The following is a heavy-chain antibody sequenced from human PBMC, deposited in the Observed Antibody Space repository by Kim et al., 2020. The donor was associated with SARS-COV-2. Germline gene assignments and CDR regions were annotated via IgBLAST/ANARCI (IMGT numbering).Heavy chain of an antibody. D-gene: IGHD3-22*01. CDR3: AKALGGPEYYASSAHRAYY. J-gene: IGHJ6*01. CDR1: GYTFTDYA. CDR2: ISTHSGDT. Sequence: ASVKVSCKTSGYTFTDYALSWIRKAPGQGLEWMGWISTHSGDTKSSQKFEGRVTMTIDTSTTTTYMELRSLRSDDTAFSYCAKALGGPEYYASSAHRAYY. V-gene: IGHV1-18*04.